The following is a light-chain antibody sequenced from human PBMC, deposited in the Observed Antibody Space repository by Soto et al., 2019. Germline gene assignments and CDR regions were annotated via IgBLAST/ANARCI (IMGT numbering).Light chain of an antibody. J-gene: IGKJ2*01. V-gene: IGKV3-20*01. CDR1: QSVSSSD. CDR2: GAS. Sequence: DIVLAQSPGTLSLSPGERATLSCRASQSVSSSDLAWYQQRPGPAPRLLIYGASNRATGIPDRFSGSGSGIDFTLTISRLDPEDFSVYYCQQYAGSPRTFGQGTKREIK. CDR3: QQYAGSPRT.